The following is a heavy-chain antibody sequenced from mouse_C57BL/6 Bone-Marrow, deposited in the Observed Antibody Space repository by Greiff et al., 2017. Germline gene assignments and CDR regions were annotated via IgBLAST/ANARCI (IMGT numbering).Heavy chain of an antibody. CDR1: GYSFTGYY. J-gene: IGHJ3*01. CDR2: INPSTGGT. CDR3: ARGRELLPWFAY. Sequence: VQLQQSGPELVKPGASVKISCKASGYSFTGYYMHWVKQSSEKSLEWIGEINPSTGGTSYNQKFKGKATLTVDKSSSPDYMQLKSLTSEDSAVYYCARGRELLPWFAYWGQGTLVTVSA. D-gene: IGHD2-12*01. V-gene: IGHV1-43*01.